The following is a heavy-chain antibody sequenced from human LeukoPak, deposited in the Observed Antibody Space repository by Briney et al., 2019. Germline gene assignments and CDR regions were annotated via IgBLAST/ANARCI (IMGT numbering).Heavy chain of an antibody. CDR2: INPNSGGT. CDR3: ARERVAIFGVAGAAFDY. Sequence: ASVKVSCKASGYTFTGYYMHWVRQAPGQGLEWMGWINPNSGGTNYAQKFQGRVTMTRDTSISTAYMELRRLRSGDTAVYYCARERVAIFGVAGAAFDYWGQGTLVTVSS. D-gene: IGHD3-3*01. J-gene: IGHJ4*02. V-gene: IGHV1-2*02. CDR1: GYTFTGYY.